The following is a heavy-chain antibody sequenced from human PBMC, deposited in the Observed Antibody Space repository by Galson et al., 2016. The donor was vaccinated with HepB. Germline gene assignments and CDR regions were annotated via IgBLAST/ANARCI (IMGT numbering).Heavy chain of an antibody. J-gene: IGHJ4*02. D-gene: IGHD2-15*01. CDR3: ARGRGRTYYFDY. CDR2: INHNGST. V-gene: IGHV4-34*01. CDR1: GGSFSGYY. Sequence: ETLSLTCAVYGGSFSGYYWSWIRQPPGKGLEWIGEINHNGSTNYNPSLKSRVTISVDTSKNQFSLKLSSVTAADTAVYYCARGRGRTYYFDYWGQGTLVTVSS.